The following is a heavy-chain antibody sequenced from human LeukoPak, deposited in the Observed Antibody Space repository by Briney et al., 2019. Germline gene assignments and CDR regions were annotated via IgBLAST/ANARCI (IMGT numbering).Heavy chain of an antibody. D-gene: IGHD3/OR15-3a*01. CDR3: ARDFRLHTTADAFDI. Sequence: GGSLRLSCAASGFTFSSYSMNWVRQAPGKGLEWVSYISSSSSTIYYADSVKGRFTISRDNAKNSLYLQMNSLIAEDTAVYYCARDFRLHTTADAFDIWGQGTMVTVSS. J-gene: IGHJ3*02. CDR2: ISSSSSTI. V-gene: IGHV3-48*04. CDR1: GFTFSSYS.